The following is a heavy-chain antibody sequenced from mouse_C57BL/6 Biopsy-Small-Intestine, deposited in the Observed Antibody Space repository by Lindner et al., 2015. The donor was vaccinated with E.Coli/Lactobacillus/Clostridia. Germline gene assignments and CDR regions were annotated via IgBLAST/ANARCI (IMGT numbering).Heavy chain of an antibody. CDR2: IYPGNGDT. J-gene: IGHJ2*01. CDR1: GYAFSSPW. V-gene: IGHV1-82*01. CDR3: ARLDGYYRYFDY. Sequence: VQLQESGPELVKPGASVKISCKASGYAFSSPWMNWVKQRPGKGLEWIGRIYPGNGDTNYNGKFKGKATLTADKSSSTAYMQLSSLTSEDPAVYFCARLDGYYRYFDYWGQGTTLTVSS. D-gene: IGHD2-3*01.